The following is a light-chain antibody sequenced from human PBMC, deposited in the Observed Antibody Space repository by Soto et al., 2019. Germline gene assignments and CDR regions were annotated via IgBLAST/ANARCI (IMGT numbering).Light chain of an antibody. CDR2: GAS. V-gene: IGKV3D-15*01. Sequence: ESVLTQSPGTLSLSPGERATLSCRASQSVSSNYLAWYQQKPGQAPRLLIYGASTRASGIPDRFSGSGSGTEFTLTINSLQSEDFAVYYCQQYNNWPRTFGQGTKVHIK. J-gene: IGKJ1*01. CDR1: QSVSSN. CDR3: QQYNNWPRT.